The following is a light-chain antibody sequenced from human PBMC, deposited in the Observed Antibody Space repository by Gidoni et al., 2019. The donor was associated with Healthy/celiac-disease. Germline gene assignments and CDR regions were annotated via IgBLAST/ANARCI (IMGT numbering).Light chain of an antibody. Sequence: AIQLTQSPSSLSASVGDRVTITCRASQSISSALAWYQQKPGKAPKLLIYDASSLESGVPSRFSGSGSGTDFTLTISSLQPEDFATYYCQQFNNYAVTFGQGTKLEIK. V-gene: IGKV1D-13*01. J-gene: IGKJ2*01. CDR1: QSISSA. CDR3: QQFNNYAVT. CDR2: DAS.